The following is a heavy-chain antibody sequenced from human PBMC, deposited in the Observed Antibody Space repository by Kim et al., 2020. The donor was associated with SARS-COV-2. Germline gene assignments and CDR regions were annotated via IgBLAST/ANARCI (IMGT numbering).Heavy chain of an antibody. CDR1: GGSISSGAYY. V-gene: IGHV4-31*03. J-gene: IGHJ4*02. CDR3: ARDSTYYSGRSPRLDY. D-gene: IGHD3-10*01. Sequence: SETLSLTCSVSGGSISSGAYYWTWIRQHPGKGLECLGYIYYTGNTYYNPSLKGRLAMSVDTSKNQFSLTLTSVTAADTAVYYCARDSTYYSGRSPRLDYWGQGTLVTVSS. CDR2: IYYTGNT.